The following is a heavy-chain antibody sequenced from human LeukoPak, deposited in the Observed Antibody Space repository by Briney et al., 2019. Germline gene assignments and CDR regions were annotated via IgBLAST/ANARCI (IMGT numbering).Heavy chain of an antibody. D-gene: IGHD3-10*01. CDR1: GGSFSGYY. CDR3: ARDVTMVRGFDY. Sequence: SETLSLTCAVYGGSFSGYYWSWIRQPPGKGLEWIGRIHTSGSTNYNPSLKSRVTMSVDTSKNQFSLKLSSVTAADTAVYYCARDVTMVRGFDYWGQGTLVTVSS. V-gene: IGHV4-59*10. CDR2: IHTSGST. J-gene: IGHJ4*02.